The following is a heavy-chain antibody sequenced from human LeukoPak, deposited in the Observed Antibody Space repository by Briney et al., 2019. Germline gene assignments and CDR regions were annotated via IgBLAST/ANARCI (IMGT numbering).Heavy chain of an antibody. J-gene: IGHJ4*02. CDR3: ANSVPRNYGNYLDY. D-gene: IGHD4-11*01. V-gene: IGHV3-23*01. CDR1: GFTFNNYV. Sequence: GESLTLSCAASGFTFNNYVMTWVRQAPGKGLEWVSSINRGGNTFYAESVKGRFTVSRDNSKNTLSLQINSLRAEDTAGYYCANSVPRNYGNYLDYWGLGTLVTVSS. CDR2: INRGGNT.